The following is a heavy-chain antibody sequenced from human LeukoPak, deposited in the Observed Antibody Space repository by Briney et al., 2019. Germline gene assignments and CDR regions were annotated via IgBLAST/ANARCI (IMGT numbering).Heavy chain of an antibody. V-gene: IGHV3-7*01. J-gene: IGHJ3*02. D-gene: IGHD4-17*01. Sequence: PGGSLRLSCAASGFTFSSYWMSWVRQAPGKGLEWVANIKQDGSEKYYVDSLKGRFTISRDNAKNSLYLQMNSLRAEHTAVYYCARATYYGDYEENIWGQGTMVTVSS. CDR3: ARATYYGDYEENI. CDR2: IKQDGSEK. CDR1: GFTFSSYW.